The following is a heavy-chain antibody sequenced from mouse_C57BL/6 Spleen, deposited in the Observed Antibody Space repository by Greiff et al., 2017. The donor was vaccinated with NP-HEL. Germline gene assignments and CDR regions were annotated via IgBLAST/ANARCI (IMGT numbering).Heavy chain of an antibody. CDR2: ISYDGSN. V-gene: IGHV3-6*01. J-gene: IGHJ2*01. CDR3: ARGPTGFDY. Sequence: EVKLMESGPGLVKPSQSLSLTCSVTGYSITSGYYWNWIRQFPGNKLEWMGYISYDGSNNYNPSLKNRISITRDTSKNQFFLKLNSVTTEDTATYYCARGPTGFDYWGQGTTLTVSS. CDR1: GYSITSGYY.